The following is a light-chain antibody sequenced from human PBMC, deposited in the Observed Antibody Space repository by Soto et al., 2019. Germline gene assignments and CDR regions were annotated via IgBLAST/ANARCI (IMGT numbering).Light chain of an antibody. V-gene: IGKV3-11*01. CDR1: QSIRTS. CDR2: DAS. J-gene: IGKJ3*01. CDR3: QQRSNWPRFT. Sequence: PGERATLSCRASQSIRTSLAWYQQKPGQSPRLLIHDASNRATGIPARFSGSGSGTDFTLTISSLEPEDFAVYYCQQRSNWPRFTFGPGTKVDIK.